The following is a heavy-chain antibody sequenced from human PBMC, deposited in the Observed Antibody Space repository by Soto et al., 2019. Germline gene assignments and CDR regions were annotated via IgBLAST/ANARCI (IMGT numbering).Heavy chain of an antibody. CDR1: CGSFRGLS. CDR2: INHSGST. CDR3: ASWRDIVAEGFDY. J-gene: IGHJ4*02. D-gene: IGHD2-15*01. V-gene: IGHV4-34*01. Sequence: PSDTLSLTCSIYCGSFRGLSWRRIRQPPGKGLEWIGEINHSGSTNYNPSLKSRVTISVDTSKNQFSLKLSSVTAADTAVYYCASWRDIVAEGFDYWGQGTLVTVS.